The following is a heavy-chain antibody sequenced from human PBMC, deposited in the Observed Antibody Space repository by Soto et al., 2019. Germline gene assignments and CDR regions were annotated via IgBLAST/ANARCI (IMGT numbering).Heavy chain of an antibody. V-gene: IGHV1-69*08. CDR2: IIPILGIA. CDR3: ARDRPYYCGGDCYNQGMDV. J-gene: IGHJ6*02. Sequence: QVQLVQSGAEVKKPGSSVKVSCKASGGTFSSYTISWVRQAPGQGLEWMGRIIPILGIANYAQKFQGRVTITADKSTSTAYMELSSLRSEDTAVYYCARDRPYYCGGDCYNQGMDVWGQGTTVTVSS. CDR1: GGTFSSYT. D-gene: IGHD2-21*02.